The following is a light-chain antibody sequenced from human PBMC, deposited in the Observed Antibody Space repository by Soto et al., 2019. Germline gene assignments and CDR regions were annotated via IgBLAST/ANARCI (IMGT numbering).Light chain of an antibody. J-gene: IGKJ1*01. Sequence: DIQMTQSPSSLSASVGDRVTITCRASQSISSYLSWFQQKRGKGPKLLIYSASPLQDGVPSRFSGGGSGTDFTLTISSLQPEDSATYYCHQTYSTPETFGQGTKVDIK. CDR2: SAS. V-gene: IGKV1-39*01. CDR3: HQTYSTPET. CDR1: QSISSY.